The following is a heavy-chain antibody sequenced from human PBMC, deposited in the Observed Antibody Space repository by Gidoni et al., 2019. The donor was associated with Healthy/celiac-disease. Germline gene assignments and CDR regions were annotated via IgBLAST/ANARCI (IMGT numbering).Heavy chain of an antibody. V-gene: IGHV4-31*03. Sequence: QLQLQESCPGLVKPAQTLSLTCTVSGASISSGVYSWSWIRQHPGKRLEWIGYIYSSGSTYYTPSLKSRVTISVDTSKNQFSLKLSSVTAADTAVYYCARDLGYCSGGSCPNGFDPWGQGTLVTVSS. J-gene: IGHJ5*02. CDR2: IYSSGST. CDR3: ARDLGYCSGGSCPNGFDP. D-gene: IGHD2-15*01. CDR1: GASISSGVYS.